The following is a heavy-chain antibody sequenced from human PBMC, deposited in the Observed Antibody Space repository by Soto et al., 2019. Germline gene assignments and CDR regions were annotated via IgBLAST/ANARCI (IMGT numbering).Heavy chain of an antibody. CDR3: ARGYGSGYMDV. CDR2: IHYSGST. CDR1: GGSISSGGYY. V-gene: IGHV4-31*03. J-gene: IGHJ6*02. Sequence: QVQLQESGPGLVKPSQTLSLTCTVSGGSISSGGYYWSWIRQHPGKGLEWIGYIHYSGSTYYNPSRKSRVTISVDTTKHQFSLKLSSVTAADTAVYYCARGYGSGYMDVWGQGTTVTVSS. D-gene: IGHD3-10*01.